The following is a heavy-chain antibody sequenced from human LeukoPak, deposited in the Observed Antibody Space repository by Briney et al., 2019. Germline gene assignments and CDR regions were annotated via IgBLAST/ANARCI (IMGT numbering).Heavy chain of an antibody. CDR2: ISSSSTYI. Sequence: GGSLRLSCAASGFTFSSYNMNWVRRAPGKGPEWVSSISSSSTYIYYADSVRGRFTISRDNAKNSLYLQMNSLRAEDTAVYYCAIDPGTVDTAMVPVRDYWGQGTLVTVSS. D-gene: IGHD5-18*01. CDR1: GFTFSSYN. CDR3: AIDPGTVDTAMVPVRDY. V-gene: IGHV3-21*01. J-gene: IGHJ4*02.